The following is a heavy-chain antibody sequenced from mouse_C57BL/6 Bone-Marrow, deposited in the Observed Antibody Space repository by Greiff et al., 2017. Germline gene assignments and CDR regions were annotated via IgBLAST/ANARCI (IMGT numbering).Heavy chain of an antibody. D-gene: IGHD1-1*02. CDR1: GYAFSSSW. J-gene: IGHJ3*01. Sequence: VKLMESGPELVKPGASVKISCKASGYAFSSSWMNWVKQRPGKGLEWIGRIYPGDGDTNYNGKFKGKATLTADKSSSTAYMQLSSLTSEDAAVYFCARIWSCAYWGQGTLVTVSA. CDR2: IYPGDGDT. CDR3: ARIWSCAY. V-gene: IGHV1-82*01.